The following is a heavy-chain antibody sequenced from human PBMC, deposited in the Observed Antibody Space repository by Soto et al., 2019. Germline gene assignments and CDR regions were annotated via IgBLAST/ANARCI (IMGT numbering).Heavy chain of an antibody. D-gene: IGHD3-3*01. Sequence: EVQLVESGGGLVRPGRSLRLSCAASGFTFDDYAMHWVRQAPGKGLEWVSGISWNSDFIAYADSVKGRFTVSRDNANNFLHRQMNSRSAEDTALYYCAKDRGSQIFGVGDVRKFYDQEMDGWGHGTTVTVSS. CDR3: AKDRGSQIFGVGDVRKFYDQEMDG. CDR2: ISWNSDFI. J-gene: IGHJ6*02. CDR1: GFTFDDYA. V-gene: IGHV3-9*01.